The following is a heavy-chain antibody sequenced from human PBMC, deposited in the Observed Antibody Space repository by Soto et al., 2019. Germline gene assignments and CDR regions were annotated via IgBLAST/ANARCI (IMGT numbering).Heavy chain of an antibody. CDR2: FDPEDGET. CDR3: ATWIHHYYYYGMDV. V-gene: IGHV1-24*01. J-gene: IGHJ6*02. Sequence: GASVKVSCKVSGYTLTELSMHWVRQAPGKGLEWMGGFDPEDGETIYAQKFQGRVTMTEDTSTDTAYMELSSLRSEDTAVYYCATWIHHYYYYGMDVWGQGTTVTVSS. CDR1: GYTLTELS. D-gene: IGHD5-18*01.